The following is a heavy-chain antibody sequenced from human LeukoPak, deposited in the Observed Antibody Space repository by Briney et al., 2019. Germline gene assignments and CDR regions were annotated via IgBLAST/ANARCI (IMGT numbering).Heavy chain of an antibody. CDR1: GFTFSSYS. D-gene: IGHD2-15*01. CDR2: IDGTSSVT. V-gene: IGHV3-48*04. J-gene: IGHJ5*02. Sequence: GGSLRLSCAASGFTFSSYSMNWVRQAPGRGLEWISYIDGTSSVTKYADSLKGRFTISRDNAKSSPYLLINSLRAEDTAIYYCARRGTTYCTVDSCHPNWFDPWGQGTLVTVSS. CDR3: ARRGTTYCTVDSCHPNWFDP.